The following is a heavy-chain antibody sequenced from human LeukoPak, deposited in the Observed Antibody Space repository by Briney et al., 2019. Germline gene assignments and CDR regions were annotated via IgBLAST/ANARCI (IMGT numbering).Heavy chain of an antibody. J-gene: IGHJ5*02. CDR3: ARADRLHGGPYLIGP. CDR1: GYSFADYY. V-gene: IGHV1-2*02. D-gene: IGHD2-21*01. CDR2: INPNSGGT. Sequence: ASVKVSCKTSGYSFADYYMHWVRQAPGQGLEWMGWINPNSGGTSSAQKFQGRVTMTRDTSITTVYMEVSWLTSDDTAIYYCARADRLHGGPYLIGPWGQGTLVAVSS.